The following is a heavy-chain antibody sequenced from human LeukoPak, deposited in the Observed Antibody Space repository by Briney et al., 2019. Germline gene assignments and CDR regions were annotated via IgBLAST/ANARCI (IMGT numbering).Heavy chain of an antibody. D-gene: IGHD5-18*01. CDR2: IYYSGST. J-gene: IGHJ6*03. CDR3: ARTTEGGYTYGYFYYYYMDV. CDR1: GGSISSYY. V-gene: IGHV4-59*01. Sequence: SETLSLTCTVSGGSISSYYWSWIRQPPGKGLEWIGYIYYSGSTNYNPSLKSRVTISVGTSKNQFSLKLTSVTAADTAVYYCARTTEGGYTYGYFYYYYMDVWGKGTTVTISS.